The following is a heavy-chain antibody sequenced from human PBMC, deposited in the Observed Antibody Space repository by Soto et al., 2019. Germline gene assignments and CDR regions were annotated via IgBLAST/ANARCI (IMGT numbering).Heavy chain of an antibody. CDR2: IYSSGSP. CDR3: AREVVVAARPERYYYYGMEV. CDR1: GGSLSSGDYY. D-gene: IGHD2-15*01. J-gene: IGHJ6*02. Sequence: SETLSLTCTVSGGSLSSGDYYWSWIRQPPGKGLEWLGYIYSSGSPYYNPSLKSRVTMSVDTSKNQFSLKLSSVTAADAAVYYCAREVVVAARPERYYYYGMEVWGQGTTVTVSS. V-gene: IGHV4-30-4*01.